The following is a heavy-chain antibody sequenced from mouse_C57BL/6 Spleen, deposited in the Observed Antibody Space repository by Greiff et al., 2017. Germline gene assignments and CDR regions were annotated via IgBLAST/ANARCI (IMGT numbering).Heavy chain of an antibody. V-gene: IGHV1-64*01. Sequence: QVQLQQPGAELVKPGASVKLSCKASGYTFTSYWMHWVKQRPGQGLEWIGIIRPNSGSTNYNEKFKSKATLTVDKSSSTAYMQLSSLTSEDSAVYYCARGGYDYENFDYWGQGTTLTVSS. CDR2: IRPNSGST. CDR3: ARGGYDYENFDY. CDR1: GYTFTSYW. D-gene: IGHD2-4*01. J-gene: IGHJ2*01.